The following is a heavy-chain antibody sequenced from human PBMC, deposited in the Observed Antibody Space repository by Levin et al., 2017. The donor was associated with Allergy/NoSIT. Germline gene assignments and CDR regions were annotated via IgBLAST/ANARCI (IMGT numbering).Heavy chain of an antibody. Sequence: TSSETLSLTCTVSGGSISSGDSYWTWIRQPPGEGLEWIGYIYYTGTTYYNPSLKSRVTISLDTSKNQFSLQLNSVTAADTAVYYCVRAFIKTADSQYYDGMDVWGLGTTVTVSS. J-gene: IGHJ6*02. CDR3: VRAFIKTADSQYYDGMDV. CDR2: IYYTGTT. V-gene: IGHV4-30-4*01. D-gene: IGHD3-3*01. CDR1: GGSISSGDSY.